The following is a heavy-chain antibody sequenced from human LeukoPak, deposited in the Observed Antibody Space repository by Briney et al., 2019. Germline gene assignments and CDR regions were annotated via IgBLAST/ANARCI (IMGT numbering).Heavy chain of an antibody. D-gene: IGHD3-22*01. CDR1: GFTFGDYA. J-gene: IGHJ5*02. CDR3: AKDRPPRPYYYDSSGYYPSNWFDP. Sequence: GGSLRLSCTASGFTFGDYAMSWFRQAPGKGLEWVSAISGSGGSTYYADSVKGRFTISRDNSKNTLYLQMNSLRAEDTAVYYCAKDRPPRPYYYDSSGYYPSNWFDPWGQGTLVTVSS. V-gene: IGHV3-23*01. CDR2: ISGSGGST.